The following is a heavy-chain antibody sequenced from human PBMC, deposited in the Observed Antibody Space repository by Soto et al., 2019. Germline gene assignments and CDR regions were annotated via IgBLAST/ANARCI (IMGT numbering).Heavy chain of an antibody. CDR3: AKQGPTGGNRYPSFNWFDP. CDR1: GFTFSSYA. J-gene: IGHJ5*02. Sequence: GGSLRLSCAASGFTFSSYAMSWVRQAPGKGLEWVSAISGSGGSTYYADSVKGRFTISRDNSKNTLYLQMNSLRAEDTAVYYCAKQGPTGGNRYPSFNWFDPWGQGTLVTVSS. CDR2: ISGSGGST. V-gene: IGHV3-23*01. D-gene: IGHD2-15*01.